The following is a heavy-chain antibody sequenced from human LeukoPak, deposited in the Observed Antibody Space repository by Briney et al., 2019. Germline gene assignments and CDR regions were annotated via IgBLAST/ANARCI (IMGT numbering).Heavy chain of an antibody. J-gene: IGHJ4*02. CDR1: GYTFTGYY. CDR3: AIRCSSTSCPIVDY. CDR2: INPNSGGT. D-gene: IGHD2-2*01. V-gene: IGHV1-2*02. Sequence: ASVKVSCKASGYTFTGYYMHWVRQAPGQGLEWMGWINPNSGGTNYAQKFQGRVTMTRDTSISTAYMELSRLRSDDTAVYYCAIRCSSTSCPIVDYWGQGTLVTVSS.